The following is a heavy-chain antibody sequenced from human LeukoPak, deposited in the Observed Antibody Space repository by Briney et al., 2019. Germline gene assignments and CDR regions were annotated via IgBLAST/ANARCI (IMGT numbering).Heavy chain of an antibody. Sequence: PSETLSLTCTVSGGSISSSSYYWGWIRQPPGKGLEWIGSIYHSGSTYYNPSLKSRVTISVDTSKNQFSLKLSSVTAADTAVYYCARDGLELRNWSDPWGQGTLVTVSS. CDR2: IYHSGST. CDR3: ARDGLELRNWSDP. J-gene: IGHJ5*02. V-gene: IGHV4-39*07. CDR1: GGSISSSSYY. D-gene: IGHD5-24*01.